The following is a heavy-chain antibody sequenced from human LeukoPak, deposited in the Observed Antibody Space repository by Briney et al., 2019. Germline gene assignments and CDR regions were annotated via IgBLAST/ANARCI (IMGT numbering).Heavy chain of an antibody. Sequence: SETLSLTCTVSGGSFSSYCWSWVRQPPGKGLEWIGYIYSSGSTNYNPSLKSRVTISVDTSKNQFSLKLSSVTAADTAMYYCASSIYHGTYYLGYWGQGTLVTVSS. CDR3: ASSIYHGTYYLGY. CDR2: IYSSGST. J-gene: IGHJ4*02. CDR1: GGSFSSYC. D-gene: IGHD1-26*01. V-gene: IGHV4-59*01.